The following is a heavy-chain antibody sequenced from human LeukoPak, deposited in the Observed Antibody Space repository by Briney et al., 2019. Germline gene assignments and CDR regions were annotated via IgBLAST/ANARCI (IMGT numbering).Heavy chain of an antibody. CDR2: ISRSGSDT. CDR3: AKGDFYFDSSGHPYYFDN. D-gene: IGHD3-22*01. V-gene: IGHV3-23*01. CDR1: GFTFKMYA. J-gene: IGHJ4*02. Sequence: GGSLRLSCAASGFTFKMYAMSWVRQTPGKGLEWVSSISRSGSDTYYADSVKGGRLSISRDNSKNTLYLQMYSLRAEDTAIYYCAKGDFYFDSSGHPYYFDNWGQGTLVTVSS.